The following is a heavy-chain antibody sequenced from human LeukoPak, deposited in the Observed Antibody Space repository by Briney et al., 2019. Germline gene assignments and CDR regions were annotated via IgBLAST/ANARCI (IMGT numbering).Heavy chain of an antibody. Sequence: PGGSLRLSCAASGYTFNTYDMHWVRQTTGQGLEWISGIDSSGGYTYYAGSVKGRFTISREIDKNSLYLHMNSLRVGDTAVYSCVRGGEIGLDYWGHGTLVTVSS. V-gene: IGHV3-13*01. CDR2: IDSSGGYT. CDR3: VRGGEIGLDY. D-gene: IGHD3-16*01. J-gene: IGHJ4*01. CDR1: GYTFNTYD.